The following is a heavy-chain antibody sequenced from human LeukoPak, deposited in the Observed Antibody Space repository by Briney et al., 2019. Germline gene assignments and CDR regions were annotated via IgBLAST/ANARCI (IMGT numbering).Heavy chain of an antibody. Sequence: GGSLRLSCAASGFTFEAYAIHWVRQAPGKGLEWTAVISIDGRKTFYSDSVKGRFTISRDNAKSTVDLQMNSLRAEDTALYYCAKGSGVDYWGQGTMVTVSS. CDR1: GFTFEAYA. J-gene: IGHJ3*01. D-gene: IGHD6-25*01. CDR3: AKGSGVDY. V-gene: IGHV3-30*04. CDR2: ISIDGRKT.